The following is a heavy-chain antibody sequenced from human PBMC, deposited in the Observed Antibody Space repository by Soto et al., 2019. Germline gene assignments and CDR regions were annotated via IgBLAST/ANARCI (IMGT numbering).Heavy chain of an antibody. CDR2: ISGSGGST. Sequence: EVQLLESGGGLVQPGGSLRLSCAASGFTFSSYAMSWVRQAPGKGLEWVSAISGSGGSTYYADSVKGRFTISRDNSKNTLYLQMNILRAEDTAVYDCAKEGWTTTDRYVVDWYFDLWGRGTLVTVSS. CDR3: AKEGWTTTDRYVVDWYFDL. D-gene: IGHD2-21*01. V-gene: IGHV3-23*01. CDR1: GFTFSSYA. J-gene: IGHJ2*01.